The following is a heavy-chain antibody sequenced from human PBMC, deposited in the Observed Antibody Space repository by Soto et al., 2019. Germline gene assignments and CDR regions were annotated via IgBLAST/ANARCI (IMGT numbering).Heavy chain of an antibody. CDR3: VFQYSHDYYYVMDG. J-gene: IGHJ6*02. CDR1: RYSFTTYW. V-gene: IGHV5-51*01. Sequence: ESMQRSYKRSRYSFTTYWIGWVRQMPGKGLEWMGIIYPGDSDTRYSPSFQGQVTISADKSISTAYLQWSSLKASDTAMYYCVFQYSHDYYYVMDGCGQGT. CDR2: IYPGDSDT. D-gene: IGHD5-18*01.